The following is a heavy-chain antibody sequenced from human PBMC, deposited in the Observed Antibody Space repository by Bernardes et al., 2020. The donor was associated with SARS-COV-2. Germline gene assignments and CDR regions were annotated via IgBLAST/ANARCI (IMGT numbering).Heavy chain of an antibody. CDR3: ARGNEWLPRD. CDR2: IYYRGSS. CDR1: GDSISSGGYY. V-gene: IGHV4-31*02. D-gene: IGHD3-3*01. Sequence: SETLSLTCTVSGDSISSGGYYWSWIRQHPGKGLEWIGYIYYRGSSSYNPSLKSRVSMSVDTSKNQFSLRLNSVTAADTAVYYCARGNEWLPRDWGQGTLVTVSS. J-gene: IGHJ4*02.